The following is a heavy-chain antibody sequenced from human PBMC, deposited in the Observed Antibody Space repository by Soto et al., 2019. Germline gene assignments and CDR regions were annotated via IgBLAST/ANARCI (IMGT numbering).Heavy chain of an antibody. Sequence: PGGSLRLSCAASGFTFSSYAMSWVRQAPGKGLEWVSAISGSGGSTYYADSVKGRFTISRDNSKNTLYLQMNSLRAEDTAVYYCAKNQGDTIFGVVTHVDTWGQGTQVTVSS. CDR2: ISGSGGST. D-gene: IGHD3-3*01. J-gene: IGHJ5*02. V-gene: IGHV3-23*01. CDR1: GFTFSSYA. CDR3: AKNQGDTIFGVVTHVDT.